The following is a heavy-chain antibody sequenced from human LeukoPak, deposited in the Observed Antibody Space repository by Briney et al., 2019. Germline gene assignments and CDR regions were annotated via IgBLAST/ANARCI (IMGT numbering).Heavy chain of an antibody. V-gene: IGHV3-23*01. Sequence: GGSLRLSCTASGFTFSAYAMMWVRQAPGKGPEWVSAIRGGGGSAFYADSVKGRFTISRDNSKYTLFLQMNSLRAEDTAVYYCARTNLFVDTAVNDAFDIWGQGTMVTVSS. CDR3: ARTNLFVDTAVNDAFDI. CDR2: IRGGGGSA. J-gene: IGHJ3*02. D-gene: IGHD5-18*01. CDR1: GFTFSAYA.